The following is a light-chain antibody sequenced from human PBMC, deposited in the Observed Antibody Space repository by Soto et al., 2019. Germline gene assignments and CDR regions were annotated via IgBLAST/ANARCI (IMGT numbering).Light chain of an antibody. J-gene: IGKJ4*01. CDR3: QQYGSSPCT. V-gene: IGKV3-20*01. CDR1: QSVSRSF. Sequence: ENLLTQSPGTLSLSPGKRATLSCRASQSVSRSFLAWYQQKPGQAPRLLIHGASSRVNGIPARFSGSGFGTDFTLTISSLEPEDFAVYYCQQYGSSPCTFGGGTRVAIK. CDR2: GAS.